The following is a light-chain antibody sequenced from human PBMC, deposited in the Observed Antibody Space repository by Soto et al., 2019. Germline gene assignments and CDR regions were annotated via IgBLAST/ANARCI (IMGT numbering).Light chain of an antibody. Sequence: QSALTQPPSVSGSPGQSVAISCTGTSSDVGSYNHVAWYQQPPGTAPKLMIYEVSNRPSGVSDRFSGSKSGNTASLTISGLQAEDEADYYCSSFTSSSTYVFGTGTKLTVL. CDR1: SSDVGSYNH. CDR2: EVS. V-gene: IGLV2-18*02. J-gene: IGLJ1*01. CDR3: SSFTSSSTYV.